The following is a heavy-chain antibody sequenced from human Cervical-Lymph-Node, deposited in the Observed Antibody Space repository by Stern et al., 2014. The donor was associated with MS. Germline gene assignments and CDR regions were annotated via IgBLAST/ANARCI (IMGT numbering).Heavy chain of an antibody. Sequence: QVQLVQSGSELKKPGASVKVSCKASGYSFSSYAMNWVRQAPGQGLEWMGLIKTHTGNATYAQGFTGRFVFSLDTSVSTAYMQISSLKAEDTAVYYCARGISMIVVDMGYWGQGTLVTVSS. D-gene: IGHD3-22*01. CDR2: IKTHTGNA. J-gene: IGHJ4*02. CDR1: GYSFSSYA. V-gene: IGHV7-4-1*02. CDR3: ARGISMIVVDMGY.